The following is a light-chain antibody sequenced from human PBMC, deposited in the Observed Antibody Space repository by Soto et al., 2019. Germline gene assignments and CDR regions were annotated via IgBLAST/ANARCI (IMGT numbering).Light chain of an antibody. CDR1: QSVRSY. CDR3: QQRSTWPQLT. CDR2: DAS. J-gene: IGKJ4*01. Sequence: EIVLTQAPATLSLSPGERATLSCMASQSVRSYLAWYQQKPGQSPRLLIYDASTMATGIPARFSGSGSGTDFTLPIRSLEPEDFAVYYCQQRSTWPQLTFGGGTQLEIK. V-gene: IGKV3-11*01.